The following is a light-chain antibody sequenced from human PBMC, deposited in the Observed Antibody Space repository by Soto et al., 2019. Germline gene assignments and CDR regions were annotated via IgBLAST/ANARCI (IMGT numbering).Light chain of an antibody. CDR2: INSDGSH. J-gene: IGLJ3*02. V-gene: IGLV4-69*02. CDR3: QSWGGGIRV. Sequence: QLVLTQSPSASASLGASVKLTCTLSSRHSNYAIAWHQQQPEKGPRYLMKINSDGSHSKGDGIPDRFSGSSSGAERYLTISSLQSEDEADYYGQSWGGGIRVCGGGTKLTVL. CDR1: SRHSNYA.